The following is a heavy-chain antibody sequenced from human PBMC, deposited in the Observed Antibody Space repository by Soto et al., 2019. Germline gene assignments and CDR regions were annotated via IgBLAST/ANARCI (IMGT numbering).Heavy chain of an antibody. CDR1: GGTFSSYA. V-gene: IGHV1-69*01. J-gene: IGHJ2*01. D-gene: IGHD2-21*02. CDR2: IIPIFGTA. Sequence: QVQLVQSGAEVKKPGSSVKVSCKASGGTFSSYAISWVRQAPGQGLEWMGGIIPIFGTANYAQKFQGRVTITADESTSTAYMELSSLRSEDTAVYYCARVKHIVVVTAMGEDWYFDLWGRGTLVTVSS. CDR3: ARVKHIVVVTAMGEDWYFDL.